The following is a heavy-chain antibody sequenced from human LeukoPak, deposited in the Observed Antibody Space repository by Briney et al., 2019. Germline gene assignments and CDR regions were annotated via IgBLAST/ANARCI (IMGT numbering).Heavy chain of an antibody. J-gene: IGHJ4*02. CDR1: GGSISSYY. CDR2: IYYSGST. CDR3: ARGGRDGPAFDY. V-gene: IGHV4-59*01. Sequence: SETLSLTCTVSGGSISSYYWSWIRQPPGKGLEWIGYIYYSGSTNYNPSLKSRVTISVDTSKNQFSLKLSSVTAADTAVYYCARGGRDGPAFDYWGQGTLVTVSS. D-gene: IGHD5-24*01.